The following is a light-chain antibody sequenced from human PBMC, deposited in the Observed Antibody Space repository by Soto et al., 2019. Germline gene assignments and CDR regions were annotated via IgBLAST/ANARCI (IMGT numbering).Light chain of an antibody. V-gene: IGKV1-5*01. Sequence: DIQMTQSPSSLSVSVGDRVTITCRASQSISSYLNWYQQKPGKAPKLLIYDASSLEGGAPSRFSGSGSGTEFTLTINNLQPDDFATYYCQQYNSYSPLTFGGGTKVDI. J-gene: IGKJ4*01. CDR1: QSISSY. CDR2: DAS. CDR3: QQYNSYSPLT.